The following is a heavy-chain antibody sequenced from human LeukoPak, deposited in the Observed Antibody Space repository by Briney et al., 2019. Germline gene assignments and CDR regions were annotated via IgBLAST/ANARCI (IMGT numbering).Heavy chain of an antibody. CDR1: GFSFSDYY. CDR2: ISSSGSHT. Sequence: GGSLRLSCVASGFSFSDYYMSWMRQAPGKGREWVSYISSSGSHTNYADSVTGRFTISRNNAKKSLHLQMNSLRAEDTAVYYCARHPDGSLSLDYWGQGTLVTVSS. J-gene: IGHJ4*02. D-gene: IGHD1-26*01. V-gene: IGHV3-11*03. CDR3: ARHPDGSLSLDY.